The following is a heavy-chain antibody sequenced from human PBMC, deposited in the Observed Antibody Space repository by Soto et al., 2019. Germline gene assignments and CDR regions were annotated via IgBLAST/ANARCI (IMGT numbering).Heavy chain of an antibody. CDR2: ISSGSSYI. V-gene: IGHV3-21*01. D-gene: IGHD3-10*01. Sequence: GGSLRLSCAASGFTFSTYTMNWVRQAPGKGLEWISSISSGSSYIYYAGSVKGRFTISRDNAKNSLFLQMNSLRADDTAVYYWARDILSGGAYPDSWGQGTKVTVSS. CDR1: GFTFSTYT. J-gene: IGHJ5*01. CDR3: ARDILSGGAYPDS.